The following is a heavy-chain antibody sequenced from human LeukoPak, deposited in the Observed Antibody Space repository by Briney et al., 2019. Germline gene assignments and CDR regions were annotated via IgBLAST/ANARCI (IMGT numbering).Heavy chain of an antibody. J-gene: IGHJ4*02. CDR1: GFSLSTSGVG. CDR2: IYWDDDK. D-gene: IGHD3-22*01. V-gene: IGHV2-5*02. Sequence: SGPTPVKPTQTLTLTCTFSGFSLSTSGVGVGWIRQPPGKALEWLALIYWDDDKRYSPSLKSRLTITEDTSKNQVVLRMTNMDPVDTATYYCSNYYGSSGYYFFDYWGQGTLVTVSS. CDR3: SNYYGSSGYYFFDY.